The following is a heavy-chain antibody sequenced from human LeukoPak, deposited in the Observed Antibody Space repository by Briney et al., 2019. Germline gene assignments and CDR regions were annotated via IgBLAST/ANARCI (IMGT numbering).Heavy chain of an antibody. CDR3: AKDLSYTSGASDH. J-gene: IGHJ4*02. CDR1: GFTFSALA. D-gene: IGHD6-19*01. Sequence: GGSLRLSCAASGFTFSALAMTWVRQAPGKGREWVSTITDDGYNTYSADSVKGRITFSRDNSKNTLSLQLRSLRAEDTAVYYCAKDLSYTSGASDHWGQGTLVTVSS. V-gene: IGHV3-23*01. CDR2: ITDDGYNT.